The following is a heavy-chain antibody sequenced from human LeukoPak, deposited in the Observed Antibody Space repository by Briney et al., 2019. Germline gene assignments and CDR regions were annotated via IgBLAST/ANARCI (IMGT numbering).Heavy chain of an antibody. CDR2: ISGSGGST. V-gene: IGHV3-23*01. J-gene: IGHJ4*02. CDR1: GFTFSSYA. D-gene: IGHD3-22*01. Sequence: GGSLRLSCAASGFTFSSYAMSWVRQAPGKGLEWVSAISGSGGSTYYADPVKGRFTISRDNSKNTLYLQMNSLRAEDTAVYYCARVRSGYHLDYWGQGTLVTVSS. CDR3: ARVRSGYHLDY.